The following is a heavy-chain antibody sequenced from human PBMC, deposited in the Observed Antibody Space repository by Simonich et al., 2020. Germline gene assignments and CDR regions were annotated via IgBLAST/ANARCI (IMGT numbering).Heavy chain of an antibody. CDR2: TYPGDSYT. CDR1: GYSFTSYW. V-gene: IGHV5-51*03. CDR3: VRPDSGYDYFDY. D-gene: IGHD5-12*01. J-gene: IGHJ4*02. Sequence: EVQLVQSGAEVKKPGESMKISCKGSGYSFTSYWISWVRQMHVKGLEWIGITYPGDSYTRYSPSFQGQGTISADKSISTAYLQWSSLKASDTAMYYCVRPDSGYDYFDYWGQGTLVTVSS.